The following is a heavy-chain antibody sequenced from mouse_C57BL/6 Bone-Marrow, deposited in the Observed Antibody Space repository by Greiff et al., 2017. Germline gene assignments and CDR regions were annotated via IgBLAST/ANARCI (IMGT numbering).Heavy chain of an antibody. CDR3: AREDYGSPFAY. CDR1: GYTFTSYG. CDR2: IYPRSGNT. Sequence: VQLQQSGAELARPGASVKLSCKASGYTFTSYGISWVKQRTGQGLEWIGEIYPRSGNTYYNEKFKGKATLTADKSASTAYMELRSLTSEDSAVYFCAREDYGSPFAYWGQGTLVTVSA. J-gene: IGHJ3*01. V-gene: IGHV1-81*01. D-gene: IGHD1-1*01.